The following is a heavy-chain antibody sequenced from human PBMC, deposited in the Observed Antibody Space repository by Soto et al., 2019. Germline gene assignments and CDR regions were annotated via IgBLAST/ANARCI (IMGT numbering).Heavy chain of an antibody. J-gene: IGHJ6*03. CDR2: IYYSGST. CDR1: GGSISSSSYH. D-gene: IGHD2-15*01. CDR3: ARLVRVVVVAAIYYMDV. V-gene: IGHV4-39*07. Sequence: SETLSLTCTVSGGSISSSSYHWAWIRQPPGKGLEWIGSIYYSGSTNYNPSLKSRVTITVDTSKNQFSLKLSSVTAADTAVYYCARLVRVVVVAAIYYMDVWGKGTTVTVSS.